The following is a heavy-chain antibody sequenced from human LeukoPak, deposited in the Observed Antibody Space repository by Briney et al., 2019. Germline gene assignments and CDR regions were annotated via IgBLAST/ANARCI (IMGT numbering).Heavy chain of an antibody. D-gene: IGHD3-9*01. CDR1: GFTLSGYG. V-gene: IGHV3-21*01. CDR2: INPSSNYI. CDR3: ARDHYNILTGYFSY. Sequence: GGSLRLSCAASGFTLSGYGMHWVRQAPGKGLEWVSSINPSSNYIYYTDSVKGRFTVSRDNAKNSLFLQMNSLRAEDTAVYYCARDHYNILTGYFSYRGQGTLVAVSS. J-gene: IGHJ4*02.